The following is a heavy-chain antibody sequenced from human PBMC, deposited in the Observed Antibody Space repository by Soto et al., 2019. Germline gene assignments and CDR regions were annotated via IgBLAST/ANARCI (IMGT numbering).Heavy chain of an antibody. J-gene: IGHJ4*02. V-gene: IGHV4-34*01. D-gene: IGHD2-8*02. Sequence: QVQLQQWGAGLLKPSETLSLTCAVYGGSFSGYYWTWIRQPPGTGLEWSGEINHSGSTNYNPSLKSRFTISVDTSKNQFSLKLTSVTAADTAVYYCARDEITGLFDYWGQGTLVTVSS. CDR3: ARDEITGLFDY. CDR1: GGSFSGYY. CDR2: INHSGST.